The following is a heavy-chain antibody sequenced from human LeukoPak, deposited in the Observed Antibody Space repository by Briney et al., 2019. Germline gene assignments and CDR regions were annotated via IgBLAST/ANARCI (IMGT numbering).Heavy chain of an antibody. CDR1: GFTFSSYG. V-gene: IGHV3-33*01. D-gene: IGHD3-22*01. J-gene: IGHJ4*02. CDR2: IWYDGSNK. CDR3: ARARYYYDSSGYLNQFDY. Sequence: GGSLRLSCAASGFTFSSYGMHWVRQAPGKGLEWVAVIWYDGSNKYYADSVKGRFTISRDNSKNTLYLQMNSLRAEDTAVYYCARARYYYDSSGYLNQFDYWGQGTLVSVSS.